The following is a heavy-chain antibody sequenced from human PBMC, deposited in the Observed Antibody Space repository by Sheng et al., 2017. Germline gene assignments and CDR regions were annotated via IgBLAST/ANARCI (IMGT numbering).Heavy chain of an antibody. J-gene: IGHJ5*02. D-gene: IGHD6-19*01. CDR1: GFTFSSYG. Sequence: ESGGGVVQPGRSLRLSCAASGFTFSSYGMHWVRQAPGKGLEWVAVISYDGSNKYYADSVKGRFTISRDNSKNTLYLQMNSLRAEDTAVYYCAKDGSGWYNNWFDPWGQGTLVTVSS. V-gene: IGHV3-30*18. CDR2: ISYDGSNK. CDR3: AKDGSGWYNNWFDP.